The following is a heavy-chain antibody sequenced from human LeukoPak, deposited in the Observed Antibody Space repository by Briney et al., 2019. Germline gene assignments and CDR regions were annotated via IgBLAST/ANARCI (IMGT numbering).Heavy chain of an antibody. CDR3: AREGGDPRWLDP. CDR2: INNSGST. D-gene: IGHD6-25*01. V-gene: IGHV4-4*07. CDR1: GGFISTFY. J-gene: IGHJ5*02. Sequence: SETLSLTCTVSGGFISTFYWTWIRQPAGKGLEWIGRINNSGSTNYNPSLRSRVSMSVDRSKNQFSVTLSSVTAADTAVYFCAREGGDPRWLDPWGQGTLVTVSS.